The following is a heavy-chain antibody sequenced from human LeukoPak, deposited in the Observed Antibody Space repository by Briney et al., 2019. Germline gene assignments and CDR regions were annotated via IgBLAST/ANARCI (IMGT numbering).Heavy chain of an antibody. V-gene: IGHV3-33*01. Sequence: GGSLRLSCAASGFTFSSYGMRWVRQAPGKGLEWVAVIWYDGSNKYYADSVKGRFTISRDNSKNTLYLQMNSLRAEDTAVYYCARQPTVTPRDNWFDPWGQGTLVTVST. CDR1: GFTFSSYG. CDR2: IWYDGSNK. CDR3: ARQPTVTPRDNWFDP. J-gene: IGHJ5*02. D-gene: IGHD4-17*01.